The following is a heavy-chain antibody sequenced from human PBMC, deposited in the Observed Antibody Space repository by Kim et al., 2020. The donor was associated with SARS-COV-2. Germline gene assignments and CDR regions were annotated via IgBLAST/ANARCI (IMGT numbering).Heavy chain of an antibody. CDR1: GFTFSSYG. CDR2: ISYDGSNK. V-gene: IGHV3-30*18. Sequence: GGSLRLSCAASGFTFSSYGMHWVRQAPGKGLEWVAVISYDGSNKYYADSVKGRFTISRDNSKNTLYLQMNTLRPEDTAVYYCAKDRVTMVRGVDDFDIWGQGTMVTVSS. J-gene: IGHJ3*02. D-gene: IGHD3-10*01. CDR3: AKDRVTMVRGVDDFDI.